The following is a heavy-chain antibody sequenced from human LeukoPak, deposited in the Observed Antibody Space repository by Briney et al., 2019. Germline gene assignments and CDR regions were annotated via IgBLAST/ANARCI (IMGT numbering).Heavy chain of an antibody. CDR2: MNPNSGNT. CDR1: GYTFTSYG. V-gene: IGHV1-8*02. D-gene: IGHD3-10*01. Sequence: ASVKVSCKASGYTFTSYGINWVRQATGQGLEWMGWMNPNSGNTGYAQKFQGRVTMTRNTSISTAYMELSSLRSEDTAVYYCARDVYYYGSGSYGLHFDYWGQGTLVTVSS. CDR3: ARDVYYYGSGSYGLHFDY. J-gene: IGHJ4*02.